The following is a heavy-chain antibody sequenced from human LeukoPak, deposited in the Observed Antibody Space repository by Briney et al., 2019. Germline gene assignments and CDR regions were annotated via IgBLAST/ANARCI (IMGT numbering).Heavy chain of an antibody. CDR1: GGSIRSTTHY. CDR3: ATMKAVRVNDFWSGYPDY. V-gene: IGHV4-61*01. J-gene: IGHJ4*02. CDR2: IYHSGTT. D-gene: IGHD3-3*01. Sequence: SETLSLTCTVSGGSIRSTTHYWSWLRPPPGKGLEWMGYIYHSGTTNYNPSLRSRVTISVDTSKNQFSLKLSSVTAADTAVYYCATMKAVRVNDFWSGYPDYWGQGTLVTVSS.